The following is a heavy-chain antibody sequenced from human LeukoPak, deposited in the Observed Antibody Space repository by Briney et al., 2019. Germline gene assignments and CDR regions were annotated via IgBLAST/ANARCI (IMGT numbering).Heavy chain of an antibody. Sequence: SVKVSCKASGGTFSRYAISWVRQAPGQGLEWMGGIIPTFGTASYAQKFQGRVTITTDESTSTAYMELSSLRSEDTAVYYCARANLDTAMAISLSYWGQGTLVTVSS. CDR2: IIPTFGTA. D-gene: IGHD5-18*01. V-gene: IGHV1-69*05. CDR3: ARANLDTAMAISLSY. CDR1: GGTFSRYA. J-gene: IGHJ4*02.